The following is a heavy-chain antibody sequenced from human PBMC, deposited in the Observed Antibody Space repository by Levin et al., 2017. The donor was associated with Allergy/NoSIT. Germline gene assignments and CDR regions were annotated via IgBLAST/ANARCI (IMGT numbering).Heavy chain of an antibody. CDR2: IYYSGST. J-gene: IGHJ3*02. Sequence: TTSETLSLTCTVSGGSISSYYWSWIRQPPGKGLEWIGYIYYSGSTNYNPSLKSRVTISVDTSKNQFSLKLSSVTAADTAVYYCARTRFDAFDIWGQGTMVTVSS. V-gene: IGHV4-59*01. CDR3: ARTRFDAFDI. CDR1: GGSISSYY.